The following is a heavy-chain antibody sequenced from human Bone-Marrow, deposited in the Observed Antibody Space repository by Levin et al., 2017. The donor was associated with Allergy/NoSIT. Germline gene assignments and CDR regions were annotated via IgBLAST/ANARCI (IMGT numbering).Heavy chain of an antibody. D-gene: IGHD3-10*01. V-gene: IGHV1-2*02. CDR1: GYIFTDYF. J-gene: IGHJ4*02. CDR3: AREDTDY. Sequence: GESLKISCEASGYIFTDYFIHWVRQAPGQGLEWLGWINPKSGDTNYAQKFQGRVTMTRDTSIRKVYMELSNQRSDDTAVYSCAREDTDYWGQGTLVSVSS. CDR2: INPKSGDT.